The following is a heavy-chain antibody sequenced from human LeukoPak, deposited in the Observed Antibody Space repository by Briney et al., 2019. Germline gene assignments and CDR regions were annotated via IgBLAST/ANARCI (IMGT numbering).Heavy chain of an antibody. CDR3: ARDLTTVVTPGRFDP. D-gene: IGHD4-23*01. V-gene: IGHV3-7*05. CDR1: GLTVSSSY. CDR2: IKQDGSEK. Sequence: PGGSLRLSCAASGLTVSSSYMSWVPQAPGKGLEWVANIKQDGSEKYYVDSVKGRFTISRDNAKNSLYLQMNSLRAEDTAVYYCARDLTTVVTPGRFDPWGQGTLVTVSS. J-gene: IGHJ5*02.